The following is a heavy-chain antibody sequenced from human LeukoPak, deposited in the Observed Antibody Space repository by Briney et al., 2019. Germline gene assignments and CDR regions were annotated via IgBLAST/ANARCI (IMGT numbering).Heavy chain of an antibody. CDR3: ARDYYGSGTYYKDY. J-gene: IGHJ4*02. CDR1: GYTFTTYY. V-gene: IGHV1-2*02. D-gene: IGHD3-10*01. Sequence: ASVKVSCKASGYTFTTYYLQWVRQAPGQGLEWMGWIHPNSGGTNYAQNFQGRVSMTTDTSISTVYMELSGLRSDDTAVYYCARDYYGSGTYYKDYWGQGTLVTVSS. CDR2: IHPNSGGT.